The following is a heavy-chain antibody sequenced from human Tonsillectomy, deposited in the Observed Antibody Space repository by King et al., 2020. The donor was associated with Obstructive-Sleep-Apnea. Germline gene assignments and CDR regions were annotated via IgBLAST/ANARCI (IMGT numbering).Heavy chain of an antibody. Sequence: VQLVESGGGLVQPGRSLRLSCAASGFTVDDYAMHWVRQAPGKGLEWVSGISWNSGNIGYADSVKGRFTISRDNAKNSLYLQMNSLRAEDTALYYCARHYESSGYYENWYFDHWGRGTLVTVSS. CDR1: GFTVDDYA. D-gene: IGHD3-22*01. CDR2: ISWNSGNI. CDR3: ARHYESSGYYENWYFDH. V-gene: IGHV3-9*01. J-gene: IGHJ2*01.